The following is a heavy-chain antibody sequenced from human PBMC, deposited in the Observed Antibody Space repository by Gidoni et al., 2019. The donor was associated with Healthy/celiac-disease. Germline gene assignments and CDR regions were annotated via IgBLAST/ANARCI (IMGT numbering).Heavy chain of an antibody. Sequence: EVQLVESGGGLVKPGGSLRLSCAASGFTFSSYSMNWVRQAPGKGLGWVSTISSSSSYIYYADSVKGRFTISRDNAKNSLYLQMNSLRAEDTAVYYCARGNSGSPYYYYGMDVWGQGTTVTVSS. CDR1: GFTFSSYS. D-gene: IGHD3-10*01. J-gene: IGHJ6*02. CDR3: ARGNSGSPYYYYGMDV. CDR2: ISSSSSYI. V-gene: IGHV3-21*01.